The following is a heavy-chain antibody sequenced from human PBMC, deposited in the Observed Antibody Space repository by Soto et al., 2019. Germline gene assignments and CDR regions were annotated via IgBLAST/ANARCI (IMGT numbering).Heavy chain of an antibody. CDR3: ARDSQSGYSSYYYYYGMDV. D-gene: IGHD3-22*01. J-gene: IGHJ6*02. V-gene: IGHV1-2*04. Sequence: ASVKVSCKASGYTFTGYYMHWVRQAPGQGLEWMGWINPNSGGTNYAQKFQGWVTMTRDTSISTAYMELSRLRSDDTAVYYCARDSQSGYSSYYYYYGMDVWGQGTTGTVSS. CDR2: INPNSGGT. CDR1: GYTFTGYY.